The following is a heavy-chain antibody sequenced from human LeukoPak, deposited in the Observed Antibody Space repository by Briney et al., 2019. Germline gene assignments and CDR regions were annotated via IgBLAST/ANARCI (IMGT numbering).Heavy chain of an antibody. CDR1: GGSISSSSYY. D-gene: IGHD2-15*01. CDR3: ARGPMDEPDAGIVVVVAATIAGWFDP. J-gene: IGHJ5*02. V-gene: IGHV4-39*07. Sequence: SETLSLTCTVSGGSISSSSYYWGWIRQPPGKGLEWIGSIYYSGSTYYNPSLKSRVTISVDTSKNQFSLKLSSVTAADTAVYYCARGPMDEPDAGIVVVVAATIAGWFDPWGQGTLVTVSS. CDR2: IYYSGST.